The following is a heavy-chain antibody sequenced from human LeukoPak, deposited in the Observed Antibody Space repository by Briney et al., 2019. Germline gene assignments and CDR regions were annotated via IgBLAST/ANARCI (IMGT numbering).Heavy chain of an antibody. Sequence: PSETLSLTCTVSGDYIGSYYWSWIRQSPGKGLEWIGYIYHTGTTNYSPSLKSRVTMSVDTSKNQFSLKLSSVTAADTAVYYCARDRGVIGGFDPWGQGTLVTVSS. CDR3: ARDRGVIGGFDP. CDR1: GDYIGSYY. J-gene: IGHJ5*02. V-gene: IGHV4-59*12. CDR2: IYHTGTT. D-gene: IGHD3-22*01.